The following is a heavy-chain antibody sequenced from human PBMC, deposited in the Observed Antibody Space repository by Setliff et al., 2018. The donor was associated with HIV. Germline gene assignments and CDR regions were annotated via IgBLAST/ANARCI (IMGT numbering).Heavy chain of an antibody. J-gene: IGHJ5*01. V-gene: IGHV4-39*06. CDR2: VHYTGST. D-gene: IGHD3-16*01. CDR1: GGSISSTSYY. Sequence: TSETLSLTCSVSGGSISSTSYYWGWIRPPPGKGLEWIGSVHYTGSTQYNPSLTSRLTMSVDKSNNQFPLRLTSVTAADSAVYYCARTREYRFGFGLGKFDPWGQGTLVTSPQ. CDR3: ARTREYRFGFGLGKFDP.